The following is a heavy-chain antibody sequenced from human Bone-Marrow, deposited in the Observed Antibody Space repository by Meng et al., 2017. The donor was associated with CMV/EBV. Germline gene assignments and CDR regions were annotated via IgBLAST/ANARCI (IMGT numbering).Heavy chain of an antibody. V-gene: IGHV3-23*01. J-gene: IGHJ4*02. CDR3: AKDSTGGYPNFFEI. Sequence: GESLKISCEVSGFTFSRYAMTWVRHTPGKGLEWVSTLNGGNAEVNYADSVKGRFTITRDSSKNTLYLQMHSLGADASAVYYCAKDSTGGYPNFFEIWGQGALVTVSS. CDR1: GFTFSRYA. D-gene: IGHD2-8*02. CDR2: LNGGNAEV.